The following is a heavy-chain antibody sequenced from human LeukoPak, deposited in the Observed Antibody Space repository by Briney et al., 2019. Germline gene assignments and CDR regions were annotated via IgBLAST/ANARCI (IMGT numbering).Heavy chain of an antibody. V-gene: IGHV3-30-3*01. CDR3: ARGTVAGMDY. Sequence: GGSLRLSCAASGFTFSSYAMHWVRQAPGKGLEWVAVISYDGSNKYYADSVKGRFTISRDNSKNTLYLQMNSPRAEDTAVYYCARGTVAGMDYWGQGTLVTVSS. CDR2: ISYDGSNK. D-gene: IGHD6-19*01. CDR1: GFTFSSYA. J-gene: IGHJ4*02.